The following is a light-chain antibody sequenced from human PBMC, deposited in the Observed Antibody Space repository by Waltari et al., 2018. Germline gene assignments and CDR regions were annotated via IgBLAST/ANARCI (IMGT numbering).Light chain of an antibody. J-gene: IGLJ2*01. Sequence: QSALTQPASVSGSPGQSITIPCTGIHGHHGGYYCVSWYQHYPGKAPKLLIYDVSHRPSGVSSRFSASKSGNTASLTISGLQTEDEADYYCTSYRSTNTRVIFGGGTKLAVL. V-gene: IGLV2-14*03. CDR2: DVS. CDR1: HGHHGGYYC. CDR3: TSYRSTNTRVI.